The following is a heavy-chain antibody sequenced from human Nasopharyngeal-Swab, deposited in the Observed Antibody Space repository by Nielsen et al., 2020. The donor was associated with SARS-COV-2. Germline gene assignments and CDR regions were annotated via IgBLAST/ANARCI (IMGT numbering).Heavy chain of an antibody. CDR2: FDPEDGET. Sequence: ASVKVSCKASGYTLTELSMHWVRQAPGKGLEWMGGFDPEDGETIYAQKFQGRVTITRDTSASTAYMELSSLRSEDTAVYYCARVFTIFGVVGGYWGQGALVTVSS. J-gene: IGHJ4*02. CDR3: ARVFTIFGVVGGY. CDR1: GYTLTELS. V-gene: IGHV1-24*01. D-gene: IGHD3-3*01.